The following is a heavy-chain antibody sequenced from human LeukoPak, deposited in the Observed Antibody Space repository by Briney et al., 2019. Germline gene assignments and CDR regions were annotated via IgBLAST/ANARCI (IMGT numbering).Heavy chain of an antibody. V-gene: IGHV4-59*01. Sequence: SETLSLTCTVSGDSLTNYYWSWIRLPPGKGLEWVASIFDNGSTNDNRSLKSRVTISLDTSNNQFSLKVNSVTAADTAVYYCARGGYGPAFDFWGQGTLVTVSS. D-gene: IGHD4-17*01. J-gene: IGHJ4*02. CDR2: IFDNGST. CDR1: GDSLTNYY. CDR3: ARGGYGPAFDF.